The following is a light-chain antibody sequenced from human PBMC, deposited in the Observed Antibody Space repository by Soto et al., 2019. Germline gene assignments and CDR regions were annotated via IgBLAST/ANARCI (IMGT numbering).Light chain of an antibody. CDR3: QQYYNWRT. Sequence: LVMTQSPATLSVSPGDRATLSCRASQSVSSNLAWYQQKPGQAPRLLIYGASSRATGIPDRFSGSGSGTEFTLTITSLQSEDLAIYYCQQYYNWRTFGQGTKV. CDR2: GAS. V-gene: IGKV3D-15*01. CDR1: QSVSSN. J-gene: IGKJ1*01.